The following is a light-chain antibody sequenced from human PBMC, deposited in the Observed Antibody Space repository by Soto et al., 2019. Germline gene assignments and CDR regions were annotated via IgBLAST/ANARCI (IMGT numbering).Light chain of an antibody. CDR1: QSVCIRF. CDR2: GAS. J-gene: IGKJ1*01. Sequence: ETVLTQSPGTLSLSPGERATLSCRASQSVCIRFLAWYQQKPGQAPRLLIFGASSRATGIPDRFSGSGSGTDFTLTISRLEPEDFAVYYCQHYGTSPWTCGQGTKVEIK. CDR3: QHYGTSPWT. V-gene: IGKV3-20*01.